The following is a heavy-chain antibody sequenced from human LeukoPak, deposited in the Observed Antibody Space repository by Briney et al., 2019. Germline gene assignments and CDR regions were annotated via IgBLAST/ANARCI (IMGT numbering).Heavy chain of an antibody. CDR3: ARARHYYDSSGYQKYYFDY. CDR2: INPSGATT. CDR1: GYTFISYY. D-gene: IGHD3-22*01. J-gene: IGHJ4*02. V-gene: IGHV1-46*01. Sequence: ASVKVSCKASGYTFISYYMHWVRQAPGQGPEWMGIINPSGATTIYAQKFQGRVTLTRDTSTSTVYMELSTLRSEDTAVYYCARARHYYDSSGYQKYYFDYWGQGTLVTVSS.